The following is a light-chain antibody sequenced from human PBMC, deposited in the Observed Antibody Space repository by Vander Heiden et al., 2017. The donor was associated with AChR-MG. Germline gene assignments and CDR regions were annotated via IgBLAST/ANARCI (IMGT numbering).Light chain of an antibody. CDR3: YSHIGINSYV. J-gene: IGLJ1*01. Sequence: QSALTQPPSVSGSPGQSVTISCTGTSSDVGSYNRVSWYQQPPGTATKLMIYEVSNRPSGVPDRFSGSKSGNTASLTISGLQAEDEGDYYCYSHIGINSYVFGTGTKVTVL. CDR1: SSDVGSYNR. CDR2: EVS. V-gene: IGLV2-18*02.